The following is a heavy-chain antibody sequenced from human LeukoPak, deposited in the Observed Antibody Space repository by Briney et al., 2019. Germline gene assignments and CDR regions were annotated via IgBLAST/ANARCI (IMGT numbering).Heavy chain of an antibody. CDR2: INHSGST. Sequence: SETLSLTCAVYGGSFSGYYWSWIRQPPGKGLEWIGEINHSGSTNYNPSRKSRVTISVDTSKNQFSLKLSSVTAADTAVYYCARSPVVVAARWLDPYGQGTLVTVSS. CDR3: ARSPVVVAARWLDP. CDR1: GGSFSGYY. V-gene: IGHV4-34*01. D-gene: IGHD2-15*01. J-gene: IGHJ5*02.